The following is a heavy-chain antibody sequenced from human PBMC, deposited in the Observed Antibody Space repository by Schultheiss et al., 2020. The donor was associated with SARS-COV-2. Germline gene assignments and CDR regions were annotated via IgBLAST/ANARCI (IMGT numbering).Heavy chain of an antibody. J-gene: IGHJ4*02. CDR1: GGSFSGYY. Sequence: LSLTCAVYGGSFSGYYWSWIRQPPGKGLEWVGFIRSKAYGGTTEYAASVKGRFTISRDDSKSIAYLQMNSLKTEDTAVYYCTSEEDIVVVPAAREFDYWGQGTLVTVSS. V-gene: IGHV3-49*03. D-gene: IGHD2-2*01. CDR2: IRSKAYGGTT. CDR3: TSEEDIVVVPAAREFDY.